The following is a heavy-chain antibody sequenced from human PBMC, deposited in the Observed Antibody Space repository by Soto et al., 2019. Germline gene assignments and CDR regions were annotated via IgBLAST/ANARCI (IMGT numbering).Heavy chain of an antibody. J-gene: IGHJ2*01. D-gene: IGHD2-21*02. Sequence: QVQLVESGGGVVQPGRPLRLSCAASGFTFSSYGMHWVRQAPGKGLEWVAVIWYDGSNKYYADSVKGRFTISRDNSKNTLYLQMNSLRAEDTAVYYCARDVMVTAMVMWYFDLWGRGTLVTVSS. CDR3: ARDVMVTAMVMWYFDL. V-gene: IGHV3-33*01. CDR2: IWYDGSNK. CDR1: GFTFSSYG.